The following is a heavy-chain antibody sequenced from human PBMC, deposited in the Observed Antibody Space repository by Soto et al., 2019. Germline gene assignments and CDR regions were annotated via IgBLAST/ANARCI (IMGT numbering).Heavy chain of an antibody. J-gene: IGHJ4*02. CDR2: VKSKAHGGTT. V-gene: IGHV3-15*07. Sequence: EVQLEESGGGLIKPGESLTLSCAASDFILSDAWMKWVRQAPGKGLEWVGRVKSKAHGGTTDDAAHRQGRFTIVRYDSKNTLYLQMNSLQTEDTAMYDWASDRDSSGLRSDDYWGQGALVTVSS. CDR1: DFILSDAW. CDR3: ASDRDSSGLRSDDY. D-gene: IGHD3-22*01.